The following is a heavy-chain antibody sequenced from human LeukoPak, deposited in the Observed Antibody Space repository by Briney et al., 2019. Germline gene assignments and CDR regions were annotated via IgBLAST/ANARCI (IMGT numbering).Heavy chain of an antibody. Sequence: GASVKVSCKASGGTFSSYAISWVRQAPGQGLEWMGGIIPIFGTANYAQKFQGRVTITADESTSTAYMELSSLRSEDTAVYYCATFPGMTTVTLDAFDIWGQGTMVTVSS. CDR2: IIPIFGTA. J-gene: IGHJ3*02. D-gene: IGHD4-17*01. CDR1: GGTFSSYA. CDR3: ATFPGMTTVTLDAFDI. V-gene: IGHV1-69*13.